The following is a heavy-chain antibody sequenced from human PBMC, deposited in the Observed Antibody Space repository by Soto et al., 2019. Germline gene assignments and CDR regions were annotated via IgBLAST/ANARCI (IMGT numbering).Heavy chain of an antibody. Sequence: GGSLRLSCVASGFDFRTYEMNWVRQAPGKGLEWVSNIRANDEGIYYADSVKGRVSVSRDNAKHSLFLEMNSLRVDDTAVYYCARETLRDAIDIWGQGTLVTVS. J-gene: IGHJ3*02. CDR2: IRANDEGI. CDR1: GFDFRTYE. CDR3: ARETLRDAIDI. V-gene: IGHV3-48*03.